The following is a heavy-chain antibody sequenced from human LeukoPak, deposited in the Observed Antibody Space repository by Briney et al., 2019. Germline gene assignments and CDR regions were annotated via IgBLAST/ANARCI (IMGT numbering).Heavy chain of an antibody. CDR1: GFTFSFYS. J-gene: IGHJ4*02. CDR3: ARGDTAFDY. D-gene: IGHD5-18*01. CDR2: ISSSSTYI. V-gene: IGHV3-21*01. Sequence: SGGSLRLSCAASGFTFSFYSMHWVRQAPGKGLEWVSSISSSSTYIYYADSVRGRFAISRDNAKNSLYLQMNSLRAEDTAVYYCARGDTAFDYWGQGTLVTVSS.